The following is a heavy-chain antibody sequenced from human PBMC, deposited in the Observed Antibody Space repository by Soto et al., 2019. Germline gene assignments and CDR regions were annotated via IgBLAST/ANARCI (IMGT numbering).Heavy chain of an antibody. D-gene: IGHD5-18*01. V-gene: IGHV1-18*01. CDR2: ISADNANT. Sequence: ASVKVSCKASGYIFTSYGVSLVRQAPGQGLEWMGWISADNANTNYAQKFQGRVTMTTDTSTGTAYMELRSLRSDDTAVYYCARDRNSYGFPFDYWGQGTLVTVSS. CDR1: GYIFTSYG. J-gene: IGHJ4*02. CDR3: ARDRNSYGFPFDY.